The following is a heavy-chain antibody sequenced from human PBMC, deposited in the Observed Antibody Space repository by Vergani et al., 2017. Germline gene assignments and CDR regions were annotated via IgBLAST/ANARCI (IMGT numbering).Heavy chain of an antibody. CDR1: GGSFSGYY. Sequence: QVQLQQWGAGLLKPSETLSLTCAVYGGSFSGYYWSWIRQPPGKGLEWIGEINHSGSTNYNPSLKRRVTMSVDTSKNQLSLKLSYVTAAYTAVYYCARGRYSSSWYAYFQHWGQGTLVTVSS. CDR3: ARGRYSSSWYAYFQH. V-gene: IGHV4-34*01. CDR2: INHSGST. J-gene: IGHJ1*01. D-gene: IGHD6-13*01.